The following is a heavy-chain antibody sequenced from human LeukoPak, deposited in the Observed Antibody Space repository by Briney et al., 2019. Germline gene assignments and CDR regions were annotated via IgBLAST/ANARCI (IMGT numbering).Heavy chain of an antibody. Sequence: GASVKVSCKASGYDFSDLYFHWVRQAPGQGLEWMGWINPYSGASIYAQKFQGRVTMETSHITDYMQLSRLRYDDTAVYYCATASVTRMRDPWGQGTLVTVS. CDR3: ATASVTRMRDP. CDR1: GYDFSDLY. CDR2: INPYSGAS. J-gene: IGHJ5*02. V-gene: IGHV1-2*02.